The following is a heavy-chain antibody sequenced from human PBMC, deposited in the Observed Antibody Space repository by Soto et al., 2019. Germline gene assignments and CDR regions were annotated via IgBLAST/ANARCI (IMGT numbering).Heavy chain of an antibody. CDR3: ARDAVGVTIDY. CDR1: GFTFSSYG. V-gene: IGHV3-33*01. Sequence: QVQLVESGGGVVQPGRSLRLSCAASGFTFSSYGMHWVRQAPGKGLEWVAVIWYDGSNKYYADSVKGRFTISRDNSKNTLYLQMDSLRAEDTAVYYCARDAVGVTIDYGGQGTLVTVSS. D-gene: IGHD1-26*01. CDR2: IWYDGSNK. J-gene: IGHJ4*02.